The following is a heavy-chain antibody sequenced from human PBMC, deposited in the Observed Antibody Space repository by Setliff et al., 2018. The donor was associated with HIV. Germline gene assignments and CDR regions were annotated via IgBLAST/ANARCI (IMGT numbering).Heavy chain of an antibody. J-gene: IGHJ5*01. D-gene: IGHD2-2*01. Sequence: PGGSLRLSCAASGFSFSSDSMNWVRKAPGKGLEWVSSISSSSTYIYYADSVKGRFTISRDNAKNSLYLQMNSLRAEDTAVYYCARVVAAANWFDSWGQGTLVTVSS. CDR3: ARVVAAANWFDS. V-gene: IGHV3-21*01. CDR2: ISSSSTYI. CDR1: GFSFSSDS.